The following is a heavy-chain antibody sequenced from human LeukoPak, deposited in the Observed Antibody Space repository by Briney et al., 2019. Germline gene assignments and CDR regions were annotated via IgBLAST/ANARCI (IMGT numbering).Heavy chain of an antibody. CDR1: RFTFSKYW. J-gene: IGHJ4*02. CDR2: INTDGTVT. CDR3: ETKQWMAPPPDS. D-gene: IGHD6-19*01. V-gene: IGHV3-74*01. Sequence: PGGSLRLSCAASRFTFSKYWMLWVRQAPGKGLESVSRINTDGTVTTYADSVKGRFTVSRDNADNTMFLQMNSVRDEDTAVYYCETKQWMAPPPDSWGQGTPVTVSS.